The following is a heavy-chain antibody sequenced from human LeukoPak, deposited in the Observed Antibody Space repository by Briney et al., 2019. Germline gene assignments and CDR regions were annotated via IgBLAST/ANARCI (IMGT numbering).Heavy chain of an antibody. CDR2: MNPNSGDT. J-gene: IGHJ4*02. V-gene: IGHV1-8*01. CDR3: VRGFCSTAGCYN. CDR1: GYTFTSYN. D-gene: IGHD2-2*02. Sequence: ASVKVSCKASGYTFTSYNINCVRQATGQGLEWRGWMNPNSGDTGYAQKFQSRVTMTRSTSISTAYMELRSLRYEDTAAYYCVRGFCSTAGCYNWGQGTRVTVSS.